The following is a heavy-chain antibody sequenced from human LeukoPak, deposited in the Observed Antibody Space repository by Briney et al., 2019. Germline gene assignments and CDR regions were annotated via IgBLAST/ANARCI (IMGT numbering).Heavy chain of an antibody. CDR3: AREVGGDYVFDY. CDR2: TSYDGSNK. Sequence: GGSLRLSCAASGFTFSSYTMHWVRQAPGKGLEWVAVTSYDGSNKYYADSVKGRFTISRDNSKNTLFLQMNSLTTEDTAVYYCAREVGGDYVFDYWGQGTLVTVSS. J-gene: IGHJ4*02. D-gene: IGHD4-17*01. V-gene: IGHV3-30-3*01. CDR1: GFTFSSYT.